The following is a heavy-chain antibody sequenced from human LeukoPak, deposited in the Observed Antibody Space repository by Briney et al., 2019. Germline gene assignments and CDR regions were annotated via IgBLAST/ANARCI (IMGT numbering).Heavy chain of an antibody. CDR2: ISGSGGST. CDR3: GGSAAHYYYMDV. CDR1: GFTFSRYW. J-gene: IGHJ6*03. D-gene: IGHD2-2*01. V-gene: IGHV3-23*01. Sequence: GGSLRLSCAVSGFTFSRYWMTWVRQAPGKGLEWVSAISGSGGSTYYADSVKGRFTISRDNSKNTLYLQMNSLRAEDTAVYYCGGSAAHYYYMDVWGKGTTVTVSS.